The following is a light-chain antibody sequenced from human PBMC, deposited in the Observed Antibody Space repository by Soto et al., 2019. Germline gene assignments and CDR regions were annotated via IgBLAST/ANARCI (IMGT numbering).Light chain of an antibody. J-gene: IGKJ5*01. CDR3: QQYGSSPPIT. V-gene: IGKV3-20*01. Sequence: EIVLTQSPCTLSLSPGERATLSCRASQSVSSSYLAWYQQKPGQAPRLLIYGASSRATGIPDRFSGSGSGTDFTLTISRLEPEDFAVYSCQQYGSSPPITFGQGTRLEIK. CDR1: QSVSSSY. CDR2: GAS.